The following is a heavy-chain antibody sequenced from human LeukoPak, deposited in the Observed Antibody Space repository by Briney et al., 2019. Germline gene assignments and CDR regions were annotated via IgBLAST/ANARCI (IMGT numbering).Heavy chain of an antibody. V-gene: IGHV3-23*01. CDR3: AKGRGTTVTSAANY. D-gene: IGHD4-17*01. Sequence: PGGSLRLSCAASGFTFSSYAMSWVRQAPGKGLEWVSSISGSNDNTYYADSVKDRFTISRDSSKNTLSLQMNSLRAEDTAVYYCAKGRGTTVTSAANYWGQGTLVTVSS. CDR1: GFTFSSYA. J-gene: IGHJ4*02. CDR2: ISGSNDNT.